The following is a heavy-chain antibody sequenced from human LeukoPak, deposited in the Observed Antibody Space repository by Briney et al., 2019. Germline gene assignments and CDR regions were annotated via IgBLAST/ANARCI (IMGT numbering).Heavy chain of an antibody. V-gene: IGHV3-11*04. CDR2: ISSRGGTTI. CDR3: ARVRGSYSSDY. Sequence: GGSLRLSCAASGFTFSDYYMSWIRQAPGKGLEWISYISSRGGTTIYYADSVKGRFTISRDNAKSSLYLQMNSLRAGDTAVYYCARVRGSYSSDYWGQGTLVTVSS. CDR1: GFTFSDYY. J-gene: IGHJ4*02. D-gene: IGHD1-26*01.